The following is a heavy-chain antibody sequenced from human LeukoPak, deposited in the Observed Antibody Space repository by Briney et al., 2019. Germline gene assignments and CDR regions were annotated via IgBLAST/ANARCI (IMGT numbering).Heavy chain of an antibody. CDR1: GFTFSSYS. V-gene: IGHV3-21*01. CDR2: ISSSSSYI. D-gene: IGHD2-2*01. Sequence: PGGSLRLSCAASGFTFSSYSMNWVRQAPGKGLEWVSSISSSSSYIYYADSVKGRFTISRDNAKNSLYLQMNSLRAEDTAVYYRARDLYCSSTSCYYNWFDPWGQGTLVTVSS. CDR3: ARDLYCSSTSCYYNWFDP. J-gene: IGHJ5*02.